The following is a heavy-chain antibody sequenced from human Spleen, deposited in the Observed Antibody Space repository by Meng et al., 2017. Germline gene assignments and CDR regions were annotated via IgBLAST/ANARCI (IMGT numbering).Heavy chain of an antibody. CDR1: GGSFSGYY. CDR3: ARGPTTMAHDFDY. V-gene: IGHV4-34*01. CDR2: ITHSGST. J-gene: IGHJ4*02. D-gene: IGHD4-11*01. Sequence: QGQLQQWGAGLLKPSETLSLTCAVYGGSFSGYYWSWIRQPPGKGLEWIGEITHSGSTNYNPSLESRATISVDTSQNNLSLKLSSVTAADSAVYYCARGPTTMAHDFDYWGQGTLVTVSS.